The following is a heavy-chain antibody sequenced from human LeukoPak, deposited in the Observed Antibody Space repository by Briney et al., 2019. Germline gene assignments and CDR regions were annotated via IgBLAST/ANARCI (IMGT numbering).Heavy chain of an antibody. V-gene: IGHV1-69*06. J-gene: IGHJ4*02. Sequence: SVKVSCKASGGTFSSYAISWVRQAPGQGLEWMGGVIPIFGTANYAQKFQGRVTITADKSTSTAYMELSSLRSEDTAVYYCALLYSSGGTGPDDYWGQGTLVTVSS. CDR3: ALLYSSGGTGPDDY. D-gene: IGHD6-19*01. CDR2: VIPIFGTA. CDR1: GGTFSSYA.